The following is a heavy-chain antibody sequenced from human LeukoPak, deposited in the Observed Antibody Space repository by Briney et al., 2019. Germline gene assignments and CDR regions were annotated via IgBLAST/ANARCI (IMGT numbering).Heavy chain of an antibody. CDR2: ISAYNGNT. J-gene: IGHJ4*02. Sequence: GASVKVSCKASGGTFSSYAISWVRQAPGQGLEWMGWISAYNGNTNYAQKLQGRVTMTTDTSTSTAYMELRSLRSDDTAVYYCARHYCSSTSCSDFDYWGQGTLVTVSS. D-gene: IGHD2-2*01. CDR3: ARHYCSSTSCSDFDY. V-gene: IGHV1-18*01. CDR1: GGTFSSYA.